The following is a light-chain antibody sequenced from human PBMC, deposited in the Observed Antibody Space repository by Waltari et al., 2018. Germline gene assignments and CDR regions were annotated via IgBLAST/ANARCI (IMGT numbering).Light chain of an antibody. CDR1: TSNIGAGYD. Sequence: QSVLTQPPSVSGAPGQMVSISCTGSTSNIGAGYDVHWYQQGPGKAPKLIIYGTNTRPLGVPDRFFGSQYGTSASLAIIGLQAEDEGDYYCQSYDTTLSVVFGGGTKLTVL. J-gene: IGLJ2*01. V-gene: IGLV1-40*01. CDR3: QSYDTTLSVV. CDR2: GTN.